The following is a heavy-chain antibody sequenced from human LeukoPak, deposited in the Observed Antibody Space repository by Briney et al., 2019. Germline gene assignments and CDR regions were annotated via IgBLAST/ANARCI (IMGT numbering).Heavy chain of an antibody. V-gene: IGHV1-8*01. J-gene: IGHJ4*02. Sequence: ASVKVSCKASGYTFTSYDINWVRQAPGQGLEWMGWMNPNSGNTGYAQKFQGRVTMTRNTSISTAYMELSSLRSEDTAVYYCARVRIVEGELLDYWGQGTLVTVSS. CDR2: MNPNSGNT. CDR3: ARVRIVEGELLDY. CDR1: GYTFTSYD. D-gene: IGHD2-15*01.